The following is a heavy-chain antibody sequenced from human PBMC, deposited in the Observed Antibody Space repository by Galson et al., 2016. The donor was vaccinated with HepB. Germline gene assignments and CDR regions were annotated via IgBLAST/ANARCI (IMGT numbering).Heavy chain of an antibody. D-gene: IGHD3-22*01. Sequence: QSGADVKKPGESLKISCQGSGSDFPGHWIGWVRQMPGKGLEWMGIIYPGDSDTRYSPSFQGQVTISADKSITTAYLQWSSLKASDTAIYYCARSYYYDGSGYYGGWFDPWGQGTLVTVSS. J-gene: IGHJ5*02. CDR3: ARSYYYDGSGYYGGWFDP. CDR1: GSDFPGHW. CDR2: IYPGDSDT. V-gene: IGHV5-51*01.